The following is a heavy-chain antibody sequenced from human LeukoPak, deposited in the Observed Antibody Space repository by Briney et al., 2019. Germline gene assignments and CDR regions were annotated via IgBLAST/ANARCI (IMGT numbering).Heavy chain of an antibody. V-gene: IGHV3-74*01. J-gene: IGHJ4*02. Sequence: GGSLRLSCAASGFTFSTYWMHWVRQDPGKGLVWVSRINSDGSSTSYADSVQGRFTISRDNAKNTLYLQMNSLSAEDTAVYYCARVGSGTGSYYDYWGQGTLVTVSS. CDR3: ARVGSGTGSYYDY. CDR1: GFTFSTYW. CDR2: INSDGSST. D-gene: IGHD1-26*01.